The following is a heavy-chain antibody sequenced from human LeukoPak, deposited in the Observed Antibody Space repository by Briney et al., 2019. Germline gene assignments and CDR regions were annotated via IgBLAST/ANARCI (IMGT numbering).Heavy chain of an antibody. J-gene: IGHJ4*02. CDR3: ARGGTMVRGVSQDY. Sequence: GGSLRLSCAASGFTFSSYWMSWVRQAPGKGLVWVSRINSDEITTSYADFVKGRFTISRDNAKNSLYLQMNSLRAEDTAVYYCARGGTMVRGVSQDYWGQGTLVTVSS. CDR2: INSDEITT. D-gene: IGHD3-10*01. V-gene: IGHV3-74*01. CDR1: GFTFSSYW.